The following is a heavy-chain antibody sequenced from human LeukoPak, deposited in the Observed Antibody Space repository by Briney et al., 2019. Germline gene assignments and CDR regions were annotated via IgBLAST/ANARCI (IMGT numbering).Heavy chain of an antibody. Sequence: GGSLRLSCAASGFTFSSYGMHWVRQAPGKGLGWVAVIWYDGSNKYYADSVKGRFTISRDNSKNTLYLQMNSLRAEDTAVYYCARAPLYCSGGSCYLDAFDIWGQGTMVTVSS. J-gene: IGHJ3*02. CDR1: GFTFSSYG. CDR3: ARAPLYCSGGSCYLDAFDI. V-gene: IGHV3-33*01. CDR2: IWYDGSNK. D-gene: IGHD2-15*01.